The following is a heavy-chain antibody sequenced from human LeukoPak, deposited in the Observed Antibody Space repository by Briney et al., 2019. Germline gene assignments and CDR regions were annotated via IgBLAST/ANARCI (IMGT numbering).Heavy chain of an antibody. V-gene: IGHV3-64D*06. J-gene: IGHJ3*02. CDR2: ISNDGITT. D-gene: IGHD2-2*01. CDR3: VKIVAVPAAPRGLDI. Sequence: GGSLRVSCSASGFTFSAYAMHWVRQAPGKGLEYVSAISNDGITTYYADSVKGRFTISRDNSNNMFYLQMSSLRVEDTAMYYCVKIVAVPAAPRGLDIWGQRTMVTVSS. CDR1: GFTFSAYA.